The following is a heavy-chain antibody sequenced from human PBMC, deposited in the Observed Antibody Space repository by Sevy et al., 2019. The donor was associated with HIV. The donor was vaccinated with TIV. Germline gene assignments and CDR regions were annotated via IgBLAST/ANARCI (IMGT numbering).Heavy chain of an antibody. D-gene: IGHD2-8*01. J-gene: IGHJ4*02. V-gene: IGHV3-23*01. CDR1: GFTFAKYS. CDR2: FSFGCGRI. Sequence: GSLRLSCAASGFTFAKYSMSWVRQAPGKGLEWVSTFSFGCGRINYADSVKGRFTISRDDSKNTLFLQMNRLRAEDTATYFCAREGCTQPHDYWGQGTLVTVSS. CDR3: AREGCTQPHDY.